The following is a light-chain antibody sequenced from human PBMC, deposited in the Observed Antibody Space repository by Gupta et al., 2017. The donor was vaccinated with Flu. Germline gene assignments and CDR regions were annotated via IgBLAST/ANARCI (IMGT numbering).Light chain of an antibody. CDR2: EIS. Sequence: EIVMTQTPLSLSVTPGQPASISCKSSQSLQHSNGKTYLYWYLHKAGQPPRLLIYEISNRYSGVPDRVSGSGSGTDFTLKISRVEAEDVGIYYCMQSLHLPYTFGQGSKLESK. CDR3: MQSLHLPYT. J-gene: IGKJ2*01. CDR1: QSLQHSNGKTY. V-gene: IGKV2D-29*01.